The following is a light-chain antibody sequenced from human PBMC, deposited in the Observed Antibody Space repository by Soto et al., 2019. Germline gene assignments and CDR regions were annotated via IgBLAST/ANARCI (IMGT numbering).Light chain of an antibody. CDR2: EGS. CDR3: SSYAGTSPHVV. V-gene: IGLV2-23*01. Sequence: QSALTQPASVSGSPGQSITISSTGTSGDIGSYDLVSWYQQYPGKVPKLLIYEGSKRPSGVSNRFSGSKSGNTASLTISGLQAEDEADYYCSSYAGTSPHVVFGGGTKLTVL. J-gene: IGLJ2*01. CDR1: SGDIGSYDL.